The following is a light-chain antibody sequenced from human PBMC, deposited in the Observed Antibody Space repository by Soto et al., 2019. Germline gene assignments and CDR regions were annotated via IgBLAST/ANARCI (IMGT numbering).Light chain of an antibody. Sequence: QSALTQPRSVSGSPGQSVTMSCTGTSSDVGGYNFVSWYQHHPGKAPKVMIYDVSQRPSGVPDRFSGSKSGNTASLTISGLQTEDEANYYGCSYAGSYTYWVFGGGTKLTVL. J-gene: IGLJ3*02. CDR3: CSYAGSYTYWV. CDR1: SSDVGGYNF. CDR2: DVS. V-gene: IGLV2-11*01.